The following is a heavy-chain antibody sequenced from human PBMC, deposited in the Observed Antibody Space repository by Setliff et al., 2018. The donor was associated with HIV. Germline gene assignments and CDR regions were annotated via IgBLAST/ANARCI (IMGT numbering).Heavy chain of an antibody. Sequence: ASVKVSCKASGYTFTGYYIHWVRQDPGQGLEWMGWINPNSGGTNYAQKFQGRVTMTRDTSISTAYMELSRLRSDDTAVFCCARDRHYDSSGLRPDDAFDIWGQGTMVTVSS. V-gene: IGHV1-2*02. D-gene: IGHD3-22*01. CDR2: INPNSGGT. J-gene: IGHJ3*02. CDR3: ARDRHYDSSGLRPDDAFDI. CDR1: GYTFTGYY.